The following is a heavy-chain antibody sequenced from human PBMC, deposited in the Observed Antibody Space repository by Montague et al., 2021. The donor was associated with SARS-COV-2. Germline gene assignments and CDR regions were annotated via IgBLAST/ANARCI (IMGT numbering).Heavy chain of an antibody. CDR3: ARVGIVVVPAAIVTLSYYYYMDV. CDR2: IYYSGST. V-gene: IGHV4-31*03. D-gene: IGHD2-2*02. CDR1: GGSISSGGYY. J-gene: IGHJ6*03. Sequence: TLSLTCTVSGGSISSGGYYWGWIRQHPGKGLEWIGYIYYSGSTYYNPSLKSRVTISVDTSKNQFSLKLSSVTAADTAVCYCARVGIVVVPAAIVTLSYYYYMDVWGKGTTVTVSS.